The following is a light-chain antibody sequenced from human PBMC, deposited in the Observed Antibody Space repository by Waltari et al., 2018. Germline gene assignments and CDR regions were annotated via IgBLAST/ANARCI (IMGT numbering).Light chain of an antibody. CDR3: QHSFGNPPWT. Sequence: DIQMAQSPSSLSASIGDRVTITCRAIQFINTYLNWYQHKPGEAPKLLMYDSSTLQIGVPSRFSGSGSGTDFTLTISSLQPEDIATYYCQHSFGNPPWTFGRGTKV. V-gene: IGKV1-39*01. CDR2: DSS. CDR1: QFINTY. J-gene: IGKJ1*01.